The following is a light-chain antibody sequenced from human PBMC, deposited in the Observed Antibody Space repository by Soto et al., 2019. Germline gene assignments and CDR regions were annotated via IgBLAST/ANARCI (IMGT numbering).Light chain of an antibody. CDR3: QQYGSSRFT. J-gene: IGKJ3*01. CDR2: GTS. CDR1: QSVSSKY. V-gene: IGKV3-20*01. Sequence: EIVLTQSPGTLSLSPGERATLSCRASQSVSSKYLAWYQQKPGQAPRVLIYGTSIRASGVPERFSGGGSGRDFTLSITRLEPEDFAVYYCQQYGSSRFTFGPGTKVDFK.